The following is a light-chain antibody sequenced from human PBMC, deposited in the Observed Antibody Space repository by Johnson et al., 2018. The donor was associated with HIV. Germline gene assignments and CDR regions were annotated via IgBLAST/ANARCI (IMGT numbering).Light chain of an antibody. CDR3: GTLDTSLSAFV. Sequence: QSVLTQPPSVSAAPGQKVTISCSGSSSNIGNNYVSWYQQLPGTAPKLLIYDNNKRPSGIPDRFSGFKSGTSATLGITGLQTGDEADYYCGTLDTSLSAFVVGTGTKVTVL. J-gene: IGLJ1*01. CDR2: DNN. CDR1: SSNIGNNY. V-gene: IGLV1-51*01.